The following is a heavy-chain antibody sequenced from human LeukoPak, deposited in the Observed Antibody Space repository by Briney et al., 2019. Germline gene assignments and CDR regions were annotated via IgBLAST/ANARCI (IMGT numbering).Heavy chain of an antibody. D-gene: IGHD3-10*01. V-gene: IGHV3-23*01. J-gene: IGHJ4*02. CDR3: VKDVQNSHKREYYFDY. Sequence: GGSLRLSCAASGFTFDTYAMSWVRQAPGKGLECVSTISDNGGSTYYADSVKGRFTISRDNSKNTLYLQMNSLRAEGTAITDRVKDVQNSHKREYYFDYWGQGTLVTVSS. CDR1: GFTFDTYA. CDR2: ISDNGGST.